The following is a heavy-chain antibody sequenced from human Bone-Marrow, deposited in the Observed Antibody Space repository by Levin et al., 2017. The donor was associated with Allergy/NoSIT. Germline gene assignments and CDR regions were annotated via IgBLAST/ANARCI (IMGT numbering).Heavy chain of an antibody. V-gene: IGHV4-39*07. CDR1: AGSISSSSYY. CDR2: IYYRGSA. D-gene: IGHD3-22*01. CDR3: ARGSSGYSVVYFDY. J-gene: IGHJ4*02. Sequence: ASETLSLTCTVPAGSISSSSYYWGWIRQPPGKGLEWIGTIYYRGSASHNKSLKSRVTISVDTSKNQFSLKLSSVTAADTAVYYCARGSSGYSVVYFDYWGQGTLVTVSS.